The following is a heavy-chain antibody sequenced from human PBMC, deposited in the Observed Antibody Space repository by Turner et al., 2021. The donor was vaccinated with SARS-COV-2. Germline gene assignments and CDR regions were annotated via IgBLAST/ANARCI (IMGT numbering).Heavy chain of an antibody. CDR2: IHSRGTA. D-gene: IGHD3-22*01. J-gene: IGHJ5*02. V-gene: IGHV4-59*01. Sequence: QVQLQESGPGLVKPSETLSLTCSVSGGAISSYYWGWIRQSPGKGLEWIGYIHSRGTANYSPSLMSRVSISVDTSKNQVSLRMTSVTAADTAVYYCARALSERLYSYDSNYYLRNRFDPWGQGTLVTVS. CDR3: ARALSERLYSYDSNYYLRNRFDP. CDR1: GGAISSYY.